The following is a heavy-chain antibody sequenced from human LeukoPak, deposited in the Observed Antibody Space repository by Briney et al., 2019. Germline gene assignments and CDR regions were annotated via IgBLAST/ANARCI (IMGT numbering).Heavy chain of an antibody. D-gene: IGHD5-24*01. V-gene: IGHV3-7*01. J-gene: IGHJ4*01. Sequence: GGSLRLSCAASGFTFSRFWMRWVRPAPGKGLEWVASIDQDESTIRYVDSVRGRFNISRDNVKISLFLPINSLRDEETAFFFCSNLLRDATIYDIWGHVVRVTVSS. CDR3: SNLLRDATIYDI. CDR1: GFTFSRFW. CDR2: IDQDESTI.